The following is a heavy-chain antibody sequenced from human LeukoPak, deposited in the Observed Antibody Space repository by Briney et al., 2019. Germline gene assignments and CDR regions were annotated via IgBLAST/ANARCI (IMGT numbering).Heavy chain of an antibody. D-gene: IGHD6-13*01. J-gene: IGHJ3*02. V-gene: IGHV3-11*01. Sequence: GGSLRLSCAASGFTFSDYYMSWIRQAPETGLEWLSYTSPSGGTIYYTDSVKGRFTMSRDNAQNALYLEMNSLRAEDTAVYYCARDEYSSSWYPMIDAFDIWGQGTMVTVSS. CDR3: ARDEYSSSWYPMIDAFDI. CDR1: GFTFSDYY. CDR2: TSPSGGTI.